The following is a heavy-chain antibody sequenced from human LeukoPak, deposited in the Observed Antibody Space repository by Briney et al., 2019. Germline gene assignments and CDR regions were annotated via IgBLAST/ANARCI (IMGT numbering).Heavy chain of an antibody. D-gene: IGHD6-13*01. CDR3: ARGLGAAAAY. J-gene: IGHJ4*02. V-gene: IGHV4-34*01. CDR2: INHSGST. CDR1: GASVTIYY. Sequence: PDTLSFTCAVYGASVTIYYCGWFRRPPRKRLGWIGEINHSGSTNYNPSLKRPVNISVDTSKNQFSLKLSSVTAADTAVYYCARGLGAAAAYWGQGTLVTVSS.